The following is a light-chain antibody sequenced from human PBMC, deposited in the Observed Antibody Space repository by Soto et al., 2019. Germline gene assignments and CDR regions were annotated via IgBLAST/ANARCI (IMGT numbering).Light chain of an antibody. V-gene: IGKV3-20*01. J-gene: IGKJ2*01. CDR3: HQYGDSAYT. Sequence: EIVLTQSPGTLSLSPGERATLSCRASQSVSSIYLAWYQQKAGQPPRLLIHAASTRAVGIPFRFSGGGSGTDFTLAISRLEPEDFAVYYCHQYGDSAYTFGQGTKVDIK. CDR2: AAS. CDR1: QSVSSIY.